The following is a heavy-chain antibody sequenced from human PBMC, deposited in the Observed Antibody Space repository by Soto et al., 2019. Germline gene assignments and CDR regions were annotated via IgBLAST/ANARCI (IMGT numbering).Heavy chain of an antibody. J-gene: IGHJ1*01. Sequence: QIQLVQSGAEVKKPGASVKVSCKASGYNFFDYGVSWVRQAPGQGLEWMGGVSPKSGNTDYARKVQGRVTMTTDISTSPAYMELRGLISDDTGVYYCARGRTVSSIGPLLVWGQGTLVSVSS. V-gene: IGHV1-18*01. CDR2: VSPKSGNT. D-gene: IGHD1-1*01. CDR1: GYNFFDYG. CDR3: ARGRTVSSIGPLLV.